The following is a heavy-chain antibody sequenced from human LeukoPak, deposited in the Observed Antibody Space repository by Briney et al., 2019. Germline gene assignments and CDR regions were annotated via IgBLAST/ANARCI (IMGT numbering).Heavy chain of an antibody. CDR2: ISSSSDYI. CDR1: GFTFSSYS. Sequence: GGSLRLSCAASGFTFSSYSMYWVRQAPGKGLEWVSSISSSSDYIYYADSVKGRFTISRDNAKNSLSLQMNSLRAEDTAVYYCARDMTTVTTSYLQHWGQGTLVTVSS. V-gene: IGHV3-21*01. CDR3: ARDMTTVTTSYLQH. D-gene: IGHD4-17*01. J-gene: IGHJ1*01.